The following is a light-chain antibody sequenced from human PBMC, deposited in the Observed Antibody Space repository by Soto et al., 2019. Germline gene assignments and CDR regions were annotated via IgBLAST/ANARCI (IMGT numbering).Light chain of an antibody. V-gene: IGKV1-12*01. Sequence: DIQMTQSPSTVSASVGDGVTITCRASQPISSWLAWFRQRPGKAPELLIYAASTLHSGVPSRFSGSGSGTGFALTISGLQPEDFATYYCQQASSFPHTFGQGT. CDR1: QPISSW. CDR3: QQASSFPHT. J-gene: IGKJ2*01. CDR2: AAS.